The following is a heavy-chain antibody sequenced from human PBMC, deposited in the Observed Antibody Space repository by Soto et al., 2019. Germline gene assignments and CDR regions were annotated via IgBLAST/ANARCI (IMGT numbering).Heavy chain of an antibody. CDR1: GFTFSSYA. V-gene: IGHV3-23*01. CDR3: ARVPTGKYGVWNY. CDR2: INGGGSST. J-gene: IGHJ4*02. Sequence: PGGSLRLSCAASGFTFSSYAMSWVRQAPGKGLVWVSGINGGGSSTYYADSVKGRFTISRDNSKNTLYLQMNSLRGDDTAVYYCARVPTGKYGVWNYWGQGTLVTVSS. D-gene: IGHD2-8*01.